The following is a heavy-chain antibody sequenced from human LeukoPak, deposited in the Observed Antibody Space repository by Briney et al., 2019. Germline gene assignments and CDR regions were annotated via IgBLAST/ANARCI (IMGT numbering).Heavy chain of an antibody. CDR2: IVPILGIA. V-gene: IGHV1-69*02. J-gene: IGHJ4*02. Sequence: GASVKVSCKASGGTFSSYTISWVRQAPGQGLEWMGRIVPILGIANYAQKFQGRVTITADKSTSTVYMELSSLRSEDTAVYYCARGDRTVGFDYWGQGTLVTVSS. D-gene: IGHD4-11*01. CDR1: GGTFSSYT. CDR3: ARGDRTVGFDY.